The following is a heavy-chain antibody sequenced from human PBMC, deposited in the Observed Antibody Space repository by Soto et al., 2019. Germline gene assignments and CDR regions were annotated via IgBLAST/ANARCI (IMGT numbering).Heavy chain of an antibody. D-gene: IGHD6-19*01. V-gene: IGHV1-69*13. CDR3: ARGHSSGRYSSGWYPGYYYYYGMDV. Sequence: VASVKVSCKASGGTFSSYAISWVRQAPGQGLEWMGGIIPIFGTANYAQKFQGRVTITADESTSTAYMELSSLRSEDTAVYYCARGHSSGRYSSGWYPGYYYYYGMDVWGQGTTVTVSS. CDR1: GGTFSSYA. CDR2: IIPIFGTA. J-gene: IGHJ6*02.